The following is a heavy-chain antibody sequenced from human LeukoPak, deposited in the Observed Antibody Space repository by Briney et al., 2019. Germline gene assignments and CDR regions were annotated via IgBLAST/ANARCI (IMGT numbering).Heavy chain of an antibody. V-gene: IGHV3-48*04. CDR3: ARDRADYYDSSGYFR. CDR1: GFTFSSYS. D-gene: IGHD3-22*01. J-gene: IGHJ4*02. CDR2: ISSSSSTI. Sequence: GGSLRLSCAASGFTFSSYSMNWVRQAPGKGLEWVSYISSSSSTIYYADSVKGRFTISRDNAKNSLYLQMNSLRAEDTAVYYCARDRADYYDSSGYFRWGQGTLVTVSS.